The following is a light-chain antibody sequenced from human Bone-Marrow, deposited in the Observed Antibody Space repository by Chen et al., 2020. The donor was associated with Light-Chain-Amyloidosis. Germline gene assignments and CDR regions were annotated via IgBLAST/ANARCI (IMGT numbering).Light chain of an antibody. J-gene: IGKJ4*01. V-gene: IGKV3-20*01. CDR2: GSS. CDR3: QQYGTSPLT. CDR1: QTISSNY. Sequence: EIVLTQSPGTLSLSLGEGANLSCRASQTISSNYLTWYQQKFGQAPRLLIYGSSSRATGIPDRFTGSGSGTDFTLTINRLEPEDFAMNYCQQYGTSPLTFGGGTKVEIK.